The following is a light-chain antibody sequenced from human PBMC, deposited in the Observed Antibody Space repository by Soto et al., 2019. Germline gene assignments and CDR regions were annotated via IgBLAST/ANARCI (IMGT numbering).Light chain of an antibody. V-gene: IGKV3-11*01. Sequence: EVVLTQSPATLSLSPGERATLSCRASQSVSHYLAWYPQTTGQAPRLLIYDASNRATGIPARFSGSGSGTDFTLTVSSLEPEDFAVYYCQQRSNWPPTFGGGTKVEI. CDR3: QQRSNWPPT. CDR1: QSVSHY. J-gene: IGKJ4*01. CDR2: DAS.